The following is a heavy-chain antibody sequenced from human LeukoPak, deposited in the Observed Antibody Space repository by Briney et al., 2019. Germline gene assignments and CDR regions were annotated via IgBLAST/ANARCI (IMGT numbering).Heavy chain of an antibody. J-gene: IGHJ4*02. D-gene: IGHD5-12*01. V-gene: IGHV3-30*02. CDR3: ARQVDIASFDY. Sequence: GGSLRLSCAASGFTFSSYGMHWVRQAPGKGLEWVAFIRYDGSSKYYADSVKGRFTISRDNSKNTLYLQMNSLRAEDTAVYYCARQVDIASFDYWGQGTLVTVSS. CDR2: IRYDGSSK. CDR1: GFTFSSYG.